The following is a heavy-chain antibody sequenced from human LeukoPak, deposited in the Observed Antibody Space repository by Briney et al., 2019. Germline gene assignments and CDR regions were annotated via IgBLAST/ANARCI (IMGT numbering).Heavy chain of an antibody. CDR1: GFTFSRYA. J-gene: IGHJ4*02. CDR3: VKDVGGSYAFDY. D-gene: IGHD1-26*01. CDR2: INDNGGKT. V-gene: IGHV3-64D*09. Sequence: GGSLRLSCSASGFTFSRYAMHWVRQAPGKGLEYVSGINDNGGKTHYGDSVKGRFSISRDNSKNTLHLQMSTLRAEDTALYYCVKDVGGSYAFDYWGQGILVTVAS.